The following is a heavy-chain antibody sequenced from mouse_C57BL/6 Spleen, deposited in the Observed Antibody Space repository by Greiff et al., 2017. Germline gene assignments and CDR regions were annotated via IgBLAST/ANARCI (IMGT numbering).Heavy chain of an antibody. J-gene: IGHJ4*01. Sequence: QVQLQQPGAELVRPGSSVKLSCKASGYTFTSYWMPWVQQRPIQGLEWIGNIDPSDSETHYTQKFKDQATLTVDKSSSTAYMQLSSLTSEDSAVYYGARHYGSSYIAMDDWGQGTSVTVSS. V-gene: IGHV1-52*01. CDR1: GYTFTSYW. CDR3: ARHYGSSYIAMDD. CDR2: IDPSDSET. D-gene: IGHD1-1*01.